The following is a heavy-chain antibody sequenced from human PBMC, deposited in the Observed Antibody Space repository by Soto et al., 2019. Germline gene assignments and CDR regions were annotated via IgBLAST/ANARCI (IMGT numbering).Heavy chain of an antibody. Sequence: GGSLRLSCAASGFTFSSYAMSWVRQAPGKGLEWVSSINAVDEYTKYADSVEGRFTISRDNPKNTVYPQMNSLRAEDTAVYYCAKNFYFDSWGQGTLVTVSS. CDR1: GFTFSSYA. V-gene: IGHV3-23*01. J-gene: IGHJ4*02. CDR3: AKNFYFDS. CDR2: INAVDEYT.